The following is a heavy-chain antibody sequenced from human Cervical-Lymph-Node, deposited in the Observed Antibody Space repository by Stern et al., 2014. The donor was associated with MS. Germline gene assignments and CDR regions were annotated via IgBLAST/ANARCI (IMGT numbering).Heavy chain of an antibody. CDR1: GITFSGYA. Sequence: VQSGRSLKLSCVASGITFSGYAMHWVRQAPGKGLEWVTVLSSDGSNEYYADSAKGRFTISRDNSKNTVFLQMTSLRPEDTAFYYCARDVADGVGYFDVWGGGTLVAVSS. D-gene: IGHD2-15*01. J-gene: IGHJ2*01. CDR2: LSSDGSNE. V-gene: IGHV3-30-3*01. CDR3: ARDVADGVGYFDV.